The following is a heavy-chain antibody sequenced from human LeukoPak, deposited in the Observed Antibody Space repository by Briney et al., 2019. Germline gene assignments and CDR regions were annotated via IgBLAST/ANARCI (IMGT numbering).Heavy chain of an antibody. J-gene: IGHJ3*02. Sequence: SETLSLTCAVSNGSINADYWSWVRQPPGRGLEWIGYIYHTGTTNYNPSLKSRITILIDTSKKQFSLKMSSVTAADTAVYYCVRSKYYDSSASAFDIWGQGTMVTVSS. V-gene: IGHV4-59*08. D-gene: IGHD3-22*01. CDR2: IYHTGTT. CDR1: NGSINADY. CDR3: VRSKYYDSSASAFDI.